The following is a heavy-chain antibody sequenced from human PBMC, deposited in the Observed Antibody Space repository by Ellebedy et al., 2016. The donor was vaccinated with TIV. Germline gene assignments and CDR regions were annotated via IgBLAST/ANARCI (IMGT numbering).Heavy chain of an antibody. V-gene: IGHV1-46*01. CDR1: GYTFTSYY. J-gene: IGHJ4*02. Sequence: AASVKVSCKASGYTFTSYYMHWVRQAPGQGLEWMGIINPSGGSTSYAQKLQGRVTMTTDTSTSTAYMELRSLRSEDTAVHYCARDRSDWEFDYWGQGTLVTVSS. CDR3: ARDRSDWEFDY. D-gene: IGHD3-9*01. CDR2: INPSGGST.